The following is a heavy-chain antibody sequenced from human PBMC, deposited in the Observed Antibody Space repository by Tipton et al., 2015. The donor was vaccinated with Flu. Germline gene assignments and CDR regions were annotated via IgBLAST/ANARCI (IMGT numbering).Heavy chain of an antibody. V-gene: IGHV1-2*02. Sequence: QLVQSGAEVKKPGASVKVSCKASGYTFTGYYMHWVRQAPGQGLEWMGWINPNSGGTNYAQKFQGRVTMTRDTSISTAYMELSRLRSDDTAVYYCARTNYYDSSGYYYFGYWGRGTLVTVSS. D-gene: IGHD3-22*01. CDR1: GYTFTGYY. CDR3: ARTNYYDSSGYYYFGY. J-gene: IGHJ4*02. CDR2: INPNSGGT.